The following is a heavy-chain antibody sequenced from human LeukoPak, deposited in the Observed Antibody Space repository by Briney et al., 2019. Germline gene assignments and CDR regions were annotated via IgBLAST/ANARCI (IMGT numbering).Heavy chain of an antibody. Sequence: GESLKISCKGSGYSFSNHWIGWVRQMPGKGLEWMGIIYPGDSDTRYSPSFQGQVTISADKSINTAYVQWSSLKASDTAMYYCARSKYSTSWQYFFDYWGQGTLVTVSS. CDR2: IYPGDSDT. J-gene: IGHJ4*02. D-gene: IGHD2-2*01. V-gene: IGHV5-51*01. CDR3: ARSKYSTSWQYFFDY. CDR1: GYSFSNHW.